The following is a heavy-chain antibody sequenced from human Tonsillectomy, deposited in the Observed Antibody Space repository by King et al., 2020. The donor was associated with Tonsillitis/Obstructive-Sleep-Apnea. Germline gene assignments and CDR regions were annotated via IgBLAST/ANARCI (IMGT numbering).Heavy chain of an antibody. J-gene: IGHJ6*02. D-gene: IGHD4-17*01. CDR3: AKCNGDYGDYWGWGSLYYYHGMDV. V-gene: IGHV3-30*18. CDR2: ISHDGSNK. CDR1: GFTFSSYA. Sequence: QVQLVESGGGVVQPGRSLRLSCAASGFTFSSYAMHWVRQAPGKGLEWVAVISHDGSNKYYADSVKGRFTISRDNSKNTLFLQMNSLRAEDTAVYYCAKCNGDYGDYWGWGSLYYYHGMDVWGQGTTVTVSS.